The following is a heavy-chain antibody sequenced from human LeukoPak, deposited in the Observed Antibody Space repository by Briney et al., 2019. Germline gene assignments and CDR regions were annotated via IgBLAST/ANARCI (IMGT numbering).Heavy chain of an antibody. CDR2: IYYSGST. CDR1: GGSISSSSYY. D-gene: IGHD3-22*01. CDR3: AKARYPFDSSGYYLVGY. J-gene: IGHJ4*02. Sequence: SETLSLTCTVSGGSISSSSYYWGWIRQPPGKGLEGIGSIYYSGSTYYNPSLKSRVTISVDTSKNQFSLKLSSVTAADTAVYYCAKARYPFDSSGYYLVGYWGQGTLVTVSS. V-gene: IGHV4-39*07.